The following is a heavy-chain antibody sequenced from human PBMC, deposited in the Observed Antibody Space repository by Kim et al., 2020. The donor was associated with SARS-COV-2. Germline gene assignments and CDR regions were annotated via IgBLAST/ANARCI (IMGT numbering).Heavy chain of an antibody. J-gene: IGHJ4*02. V-gene: IGHV3-11*04. Sequence: GRFTIARDNAKNSLYLQMNSLRAEDTAVYYCARDSLARIAAPRTTAWVHYWGQGTLVTVSS. CDR3: ARDSLARIAAPRTTAWVHY. D-gene: IGHD6-6*01.